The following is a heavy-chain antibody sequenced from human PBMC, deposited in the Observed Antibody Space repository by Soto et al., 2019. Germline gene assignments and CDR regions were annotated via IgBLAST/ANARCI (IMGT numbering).Heavy chain of an antibody. D-gene: IGHD2-2*02. CDR1: GGSFSGYY. V-gene: IGHV4-34*01. Sequence: PLETLSLTCAVYGGSFSGYYWSWIRQPPGKGLEWIGEINHSGSTNYNPSLKSRVTISVDTSKNQFSLKLSSVTAADTAVYYCARVTRAYCSSTSCYTGAYYYYYGMDVWGQGTTVTVSS. J-gene: IGHJ6*02. CDR3: ARVTRAYCSSTSCYTGAYYYYYGMDV. CDR2: INHSGST.